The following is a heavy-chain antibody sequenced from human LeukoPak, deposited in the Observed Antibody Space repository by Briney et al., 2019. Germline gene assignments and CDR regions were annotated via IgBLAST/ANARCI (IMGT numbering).Heavy chain of an antibody. D-gene: IGHD3-10*02. CDR3: AELGITMIGGV. V-gene: IGHV3-48*03. Sequence: GGSLRLSCAASGFTFSSYEMNWVSQAPGKGLEWVSYISSSGSTIQHADSVKGRFTISRDNAKNSLYLQMNSLRAEDTAVYYCAELGITMIGGVWGKGTTVTISS. CDR2: ISSSGSTI. J-gene: IGHJ6*04. CDR1: GFTFSSYE.